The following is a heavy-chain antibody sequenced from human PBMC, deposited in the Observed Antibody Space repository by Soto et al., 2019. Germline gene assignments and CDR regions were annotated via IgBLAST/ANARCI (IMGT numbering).Heavy chain of an antibody. CDR3: TRVSRSGYDSQYYFDY. CDR1: GFTFGDYA. V-gene: IGHV3-49*05. CDR2: IRSKAYGGTT. Sequence: EVQLVESGGGLVKPGRSLRLSCTASGFTFGDYAMSWFRQAPGKGLEWVGFIRSKAYGGTTEYAASVKGRFTISRDDSKSIAYLQMNSLKTEDTAVYYCTRVSRSGYDSQYYFDYWGQGTLVTVSS. J-gene: IGHJ4*02. D-gene: IGHD5-12*01.